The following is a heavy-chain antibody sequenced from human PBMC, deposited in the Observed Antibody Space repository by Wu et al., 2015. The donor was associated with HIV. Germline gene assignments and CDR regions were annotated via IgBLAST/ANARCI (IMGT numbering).Heavy chain of an antibody. CDR2: INPSGGTP. V-gene: IGHV1-46*01. J-gene: IGHJ4*02. CDR3: ARERVDYDSGGYRANRGHYFDY. Sequence: QVQLIQSGAEVKKPGASVKVSCKTSGYTFFAYYIHWVRQAPGQGLEWMGVINPSGGTPTYAQKFQGRVTMTRDTSTSTVYMHLSNVRFDDAAVYYCARERVDYDSGGYRANRGHYFDYWGRGTLVTISS. CDR1: GYTFFAYY. D-gene: IGHD3-22*01.